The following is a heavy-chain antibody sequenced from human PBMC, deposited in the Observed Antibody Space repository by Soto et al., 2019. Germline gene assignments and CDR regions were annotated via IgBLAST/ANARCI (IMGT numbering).Heavy chain of an antibody. V-gene: IGHV3-73*01. J-gene: IGHJ4*02. CDR1: GFTFSGSA. CDR3: TLGPEAPGINFYFDY. Sequence: LRLSCAASGFTFSGSAMHWVRQASGKGLEWVGRIRSKANSYATTYAASVKGRFTISRDDSKNTAYLQMNSLKTEDTAVYYCTLGPEAPGINFYFDYWGQGTLVTVSS. D-gene: IGHD1-20*01. CDR2: IRSKANSYAT.